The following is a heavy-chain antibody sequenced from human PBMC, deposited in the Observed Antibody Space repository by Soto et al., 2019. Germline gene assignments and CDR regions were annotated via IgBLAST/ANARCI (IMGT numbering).Heavy chain of an antibody. Sequence: SDTLSLTCAVSGGSLSSSSYYWGWIRQPPGKGLEWIGSIYYSGSTYYTPSLQSRVAISVDTSKNQFSLKLNSVTAADTAVYYCARRTVNIRTFYSGLKTHCFDYWGQGTLVNVSS. CDR3: ARRTVNIRTFYSGLKTHCFDY. D-gene: IGHD6-19*01. CDR2: IYYSGST. V-gene: IGHV4-39*01. J-gene: IGHJ4*02. CDR1: GGSLSSSSYY.